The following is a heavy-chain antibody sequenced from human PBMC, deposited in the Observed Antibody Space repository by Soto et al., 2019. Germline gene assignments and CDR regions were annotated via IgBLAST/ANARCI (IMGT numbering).Heavy chain of an antibody. D-gene: IGHD5-18*01. Sequence: PSETLSLTCAVYGGSFSGYYWSWIRQPPGKGLEWIGEINHSGSTNYNPSLKSRVTISVDTSKNQFSLKLSSVTAADTAVYYGARVGYGSGLRYYYGMDVWGKGNRVTVSS. V-gene: IGHV4-34*01. CDR3: ARVGYGSGLRYYYGMDV. CDR1: GGSFSGYY. CDR2: INHSGST. J-gene: IGHJ6*04.